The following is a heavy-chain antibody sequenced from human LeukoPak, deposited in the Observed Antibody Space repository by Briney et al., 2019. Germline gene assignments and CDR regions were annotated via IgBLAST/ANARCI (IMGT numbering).Heavy chain of an antibody. J-gene: IGHJ1*01. D-gene: IGHD2-2*01. V-gene: IGHV1-46*01. CDR3: ARDRGCSSTSCPMDFQH. CDR1: GYTFTSYY. Sequence: ASVKVSCKASGYTFTSYYMHWVRQAPGQGLEWMGIINPSGGSTSYAQKFQGRVTMTRDTSTSTVYMELSSLRSEDTAVYYCARDRGCSSTSCPMDFQHWGQGTLVTVSS. CDR2: INPSGGST.